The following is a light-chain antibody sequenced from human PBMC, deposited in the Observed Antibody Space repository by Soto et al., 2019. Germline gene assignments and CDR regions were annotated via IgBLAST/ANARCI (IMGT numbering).Light chain of an antibody. V-gene: IGLV2-23*02. J-gene: IGLJ2*01. CDR1: SNDVGNYNL. CDR2: DVT. CDR3: CSYAGSSDVV. Sequence: QSALTQPASVSGSPGQSITISCTGTSNDVGNYNLVSWYQHHPGKAPKLMIYDVTKRPSGVSNRFSGSKSGNTASLTISGLQAEDEGDYYCCSYAGSSDVVLGGGTKLTVI.